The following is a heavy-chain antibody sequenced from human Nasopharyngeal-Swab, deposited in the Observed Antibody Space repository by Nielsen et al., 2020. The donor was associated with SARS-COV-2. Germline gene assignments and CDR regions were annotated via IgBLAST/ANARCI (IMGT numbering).Heavy chain of an antibody. CDR2: IWYDGSNK. Sequence: GESLKISCVASGFIFSSYGMHWVRQAPGKGLEWVAVIWYDGSNKYYADSVKGRFTISRDNSKNTLYLQMNSLRAEDTGVYYCARDRLGYCSGGSCYNLNYWGQGTLVTVSS. D-gene: IGHD2-15*01. J-gene: IGHJ4*02. CDR1: GFIFSSYG. V-gene: IGHV3-33*01. CDR3: ARDRLGYCSGGSCYNLNY.